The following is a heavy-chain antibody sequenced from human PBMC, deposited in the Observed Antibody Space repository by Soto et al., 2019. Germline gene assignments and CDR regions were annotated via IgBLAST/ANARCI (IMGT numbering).Heavy chain of an antibody. CDR2: INHSGST. D-gene: IGHD6-13*01. CDR1: GGSISSSNW. Sequence: SETLSLTCAVSGGSISSSNWWSWVRQPPGKGLEWIGEINHSGSTNYNPSLKSRVTISVDTSKNQFSLKLSSVTAADTAVYYCARGLAKSIAAATDFDYWGQG. V-gene: IGHV4-4*02. J-gene: IGHJ4*02. CDR3: ARGLAKSIAAATDFDY.